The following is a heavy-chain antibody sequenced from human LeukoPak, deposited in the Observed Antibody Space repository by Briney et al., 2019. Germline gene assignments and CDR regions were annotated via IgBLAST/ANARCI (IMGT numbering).Heavy chain of an antibody. D-gene: IGHD5-12*01. V-gene: IGHV3-48*01. J-gene: IGHJ4*01. CDR1: GFNFIDYS. CDR2: IGISSGNT. Sequence: PGGPLRLSCAAYGFNFIDYSMNWVRQAPGKGLEWISYIGISSGNTKYADSVKGRFTISRDKARNSLYLQMNSLRVEDTAVYYCARDHRYAFDNWGHGTLVTVSS. CDR3: ARDHRYAFDN.